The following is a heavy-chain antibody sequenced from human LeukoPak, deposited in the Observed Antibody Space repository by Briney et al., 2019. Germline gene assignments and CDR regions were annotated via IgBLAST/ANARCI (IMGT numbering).Heavy chain of an antibody. D-gene: IGHD3-10*01. Sequence: ASVKVSCKASGYTFTSYGISWVRQAPGQGLEWMGWISAYNGNTNYAQKLQGRVTMTTDTSTSTAYMELRSLRSDDTAVYYCATSTKVRGVEAFDYWGQGTLVTVSS. CDR3: ATSTKVRGVEAFDY. CDR2: ISAYNGNT. V-gene: IGHV1-18*01. CDR1: GYTFTSYG. J-gene: IGHJ4*02.